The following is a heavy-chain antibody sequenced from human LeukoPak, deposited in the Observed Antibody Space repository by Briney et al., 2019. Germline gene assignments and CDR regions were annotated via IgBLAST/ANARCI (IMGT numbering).Heavy chain of an antibody. CDR3: ARGPLVYCSSTSCWNWFDP. J-gene: IGHJ5*02. V-gene: IGHV4-34*01. CDR1: GGSFSGYY. D-gene: IGHD2-2*01. CDR2: INHSGST. Sequence: PSETLSLTCVVYGGSFSGYYWSWIRQPPGKGLEWIGEINHSGSTNYNPSLKSRVTTSVDTSKNQFSLKLSSVTAADTAVYYCARGPLVYCSSTSCWNWFDPWGQGTLVTVSS.